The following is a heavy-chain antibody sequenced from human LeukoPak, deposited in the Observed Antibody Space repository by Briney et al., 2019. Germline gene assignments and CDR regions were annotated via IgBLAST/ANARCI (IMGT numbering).Heavy chain of an antibody. CDR1: GYTFTSYY. CDR2: INPSGGST. J-gene: IGHJ3*02. CDR3: ATAIVVVPAAMRCAFDI. D-gene: IGHD2-2*01. Sequence: ASVKVSCKASGYTFTSYYMHWVRQAPGQGLEWMGIINPSGGSTSYAQKFQGRVTMTRDTSTSTVYMELSSLRSEDTAVYYCATAIVVVPAAMRCAFDIWGQGTMVTVSS. V-gene: IGHV1-46*01.